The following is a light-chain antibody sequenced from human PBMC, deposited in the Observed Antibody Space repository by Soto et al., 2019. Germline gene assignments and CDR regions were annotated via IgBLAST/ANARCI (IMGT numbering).Light chain of an antibody. Sequence: EIVLTQSPATLSLSPGERATLSCRASQSVSSYLAWYQQKPGQAPRLLIYDASNRATGIPARFSGSGSGTDFTLTISSLEPEDFAVYYCQQRSNWPRGTFGPRTKVDIK. CDR1: QSVSSY. CDR3: QQRSNWPRGT. J-gene: IGKJ3*01. CDR2: DAS. V-gene: IGKV3-11*01.